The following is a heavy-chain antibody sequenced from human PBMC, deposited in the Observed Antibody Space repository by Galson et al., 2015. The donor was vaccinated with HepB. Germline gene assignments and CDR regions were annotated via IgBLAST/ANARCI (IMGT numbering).Heavy chain of an antibody. Sequence: SVKVSCKASGYTFTSYYMHWVRQAPGRGLEWMGITNPSGGSTSYPQKFQGRVIQTRDTSTSTIYMELSSLRSEDTAVYYCARGGRSGDDAFDMWGQGTMVTVSS. V-gene: IGHV1-46*01. CDR2: TNPSGGST. D-gene: IGHD3-16*01. J-gene: IGHJ3*02. CDR1: GYTFTSYY. CDR3: ARGGRSGDDAFDM.